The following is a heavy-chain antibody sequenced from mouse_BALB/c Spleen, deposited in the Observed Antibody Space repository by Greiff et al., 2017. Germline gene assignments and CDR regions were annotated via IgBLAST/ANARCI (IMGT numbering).Heavy chain of an antibody. Sequence: EVMLVESGGDLVKPGGSLKLSCAASGFTFSSYGMSWVRQTPDKRLEWVATISSGGSYTYYPDSVKGRFTISRDNAKNTLYLQMSSLKSEDTAMYYCARLVLLHSSFDVWGAGTTVTVSS. V-gene: IGHV5-6*01. CDR3: ARLVLLHSSFDV. J-gene: IGHJ1*01. CDR2: ISSGGSYT. CDR1: GFTFSSYG. D-gene: IGHD1-1*01.